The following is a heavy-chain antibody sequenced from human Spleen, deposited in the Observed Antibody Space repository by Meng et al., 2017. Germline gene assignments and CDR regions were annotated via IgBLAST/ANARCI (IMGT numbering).Heavy chain of an antibody. D-gene: IGHD6-6*01. J-gene: IGHJ5*02. V-gene: IGHV1-3*01. Sequence: QVQLVQSGAEVKKPGASVKVSCKASGYIFTTYVMHWVRQAPGQRLEWMGWINGGNGNTKHSQNSDTSANTAYKELSRLRSDDTAVYYCARDSIADWFDPWGQGTLVTVSS. CDR3: ARDSIADWFDP. CDR2: INGGNGNT. CDR1: GYIFTTYV.